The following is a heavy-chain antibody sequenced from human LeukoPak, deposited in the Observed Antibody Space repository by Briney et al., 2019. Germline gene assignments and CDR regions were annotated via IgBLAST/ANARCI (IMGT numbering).Heavy chain of an antibody. CDR2: IIPIFGTA. V-gene: IGHV1-69*13. CDR3: ARWDCSSTSCQYYFDY. Sequence: SVKVSCKASGGTFSSYAISWVRQAPGQGLEWMGGIIPIFGTANYAQKFQGRVTITADESTSTAYMELSSLRSEDTAVYYCARWDCSSTSCQYYFDYWGQETLVTVSS. D-gene: IGHD2-2*01. J-gene: IGHJ4*02. CDR1: GGTFSSYA.